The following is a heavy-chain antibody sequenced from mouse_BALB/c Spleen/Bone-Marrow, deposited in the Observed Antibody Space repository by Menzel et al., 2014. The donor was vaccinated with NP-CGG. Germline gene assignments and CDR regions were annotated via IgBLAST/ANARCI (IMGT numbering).Heavy chain of an antibody. Sequence: EVMLVESGPSLVKPSQTLSLTCSVTGDSITSSYWNWIRKFPGNKLEYMGYISYSGNAYYNPSLKSRISLTRDTSKNXYYLQLNSVTTEDTATYFCARGNGYHFDYWGQGTTPTVSS. CDR3: ARGNGYHFDY. CDR1: GDSITSSY. J-gene: IGHJ2*01. D-gene: IGHD1-2*01. V-gene: IGHV3-8*02. CDR2: ISYSGNA.